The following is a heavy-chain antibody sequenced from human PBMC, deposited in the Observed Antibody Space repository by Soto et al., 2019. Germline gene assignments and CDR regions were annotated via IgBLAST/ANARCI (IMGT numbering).Heavy chain of an antibody. CDR3: ARGGYSYLRKAATKEYDY. CDR1: GGSFSDYY. Sequence: SETLSLTCAVYGGSFSDYYWSWIRQPPKKGLEWIGEVNHSGSTNYNPSLKSRVTISIDTSKNQFSLKLSSVTAADTAVYYCARGGYSYLRKAATKEYDYWGQGTLVTVSS. D-gene: IGHD5-18*01. V-gene: IGHV4-34*01. J-gene: IGHJ4*02. CDR2: VNHSGST.